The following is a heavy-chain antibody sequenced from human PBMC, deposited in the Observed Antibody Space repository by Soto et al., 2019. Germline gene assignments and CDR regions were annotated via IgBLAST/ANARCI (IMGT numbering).Heavy chain of an antibody. D-gene: IGHD6-19*01. CDR3: ARDPVGGTYLDD. CDR1: GYTFISYG. V-gene: IGHV1-18*01. CDR2: INAFNGNT. J-gene: IGHJ4*02. Sequence: QVQLVQSGAEVKKPGASVKVSCKASGYTFISYGISWVRQAPGQGLEWMGWINAFNGNTNYAQKLQGRVTMTRDTSKSTAYMELRSLRSADTAVYYCARDPVGGTYLDDWGQGTLVTVSS.